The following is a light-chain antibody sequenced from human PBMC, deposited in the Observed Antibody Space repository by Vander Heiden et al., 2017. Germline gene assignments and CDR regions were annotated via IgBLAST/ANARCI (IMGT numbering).Light chain of an antibody. J-gene: IGKJ1*01. CDR2: WAS. V-gene: IGKV4-1*01. Sequence: DIVMTQSPASLAVSLGERATINCKSSQSVLYSSNNKNYLAWYQKKPGQPPKLLIYWASIRQSGVPERFSGSGSGTDFTLTISNLQAEDVAVYYCQQYYGTPPWTFGQGTKVEIK. CDR3: QQYYGTPPWT. CDR1: QSVLYSSNNKNY.